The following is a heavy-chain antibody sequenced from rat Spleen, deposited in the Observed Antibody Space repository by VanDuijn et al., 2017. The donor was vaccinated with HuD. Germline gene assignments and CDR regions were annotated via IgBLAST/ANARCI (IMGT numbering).Heavy chain of an antibody. CDR3: ARAGYLRDWYFDF. V-gene: IGHV5S23*01. CDR2: ISPSGGAT. CDR1: GFTFRNYD. J-gene: IGHJ1*01. Sequence: EVQLVESGGGLVQPGRSLKLSCAASGFTFRNYDMAWVRQAPTMGLECVTSISPSGGATYYRDSVKGRFTVSRDNAKSTLYLQMDSLRSEDTATYYCARAGYLRDWYFDFWGPGTMVTVSS. D-gene: IGHD2-2*01.